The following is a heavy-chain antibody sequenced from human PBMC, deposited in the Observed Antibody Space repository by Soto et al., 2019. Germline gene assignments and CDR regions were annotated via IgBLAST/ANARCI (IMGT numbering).Heavy chain of an antibody. Sequence: SETLSLTCTVSGGSVRSGNYFWSWLRQPPGKGLEWIGNMFYSGTINYNPSLKSRVTIFVDTSKNQFSLRLTSVTAADTAIYYCARDQRIPTAGTPYYYYDLDVWGPGTTVTVSS. CDR1: GGSVRSGNYF. D-gene: IGHD6-13*01. CDR2: MFYSGTI. CDR3: ARDQRIPTAGTPYYYYDLDV. V-gene: IGHV4-61*01. J-gene: IGHJ6*02.